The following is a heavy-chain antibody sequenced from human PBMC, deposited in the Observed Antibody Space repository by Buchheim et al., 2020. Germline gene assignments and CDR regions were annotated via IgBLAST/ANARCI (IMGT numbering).Heavy chain of an antibody. J-gene: IGHJ4*02. CDR3: ARDLHWNTADY. CDR2: INPAGSVT. D-gene: IGHD1-1*01. CDR1: GFTFSNFW. Sequence: EVQLVESGGGLVQPGGSLRLSCVAPGFTFSNFWMHWVRQAPGKGPEWVSRINPAGSVTTYVDFVKGRFTISSDNVKNTLHLEMDGLRADDTAVYYCARDLHWNTADYWGQG. V-gene: IGHV3-74*01.